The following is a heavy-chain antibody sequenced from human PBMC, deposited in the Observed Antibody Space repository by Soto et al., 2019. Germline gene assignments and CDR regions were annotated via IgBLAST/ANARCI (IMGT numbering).Heavy chain of an antibody. J-gene: IGHJ4*02. CDR2: ISGSGGNT. CDR3: AKLGMTTINRDY. D-gene: IGHD5-12*01. Sequence: EAQLLESGGGLIQPGGSLRLSCAASGFSLDTYAMSWVRQAPGKGLEWVSSISGSGGNTYYADSVKGWFTISRDNSKNILYLQMTSLRAEDTALYYCAKLGMTTINRDYWGQGTQVTVSS. V-gene: IGHV3-23*01. CDR1: GFSLDTYA.